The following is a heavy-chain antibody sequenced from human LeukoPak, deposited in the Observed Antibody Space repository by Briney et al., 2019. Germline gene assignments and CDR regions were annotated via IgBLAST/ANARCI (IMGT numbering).Heavy chain of an antibody. J-gene: IGHJ4*02. Sequence: PGRSLRLSCAASGITFSSYAMHWVRQAPGKGLEWVAVISYDGSNKYYADSVKGRFTISRDNAKNSLYLQMNSLRAEDTAVYYCARDILLWFGELYLDYWGQGTLVTVSS. V-gene: IGHV3-30*04. CDR1: GITFSSYA. CDR2: ISYDGSNK. D-gene: IGHD3-10*01. CDR3: ARDILLWFGELYLDY.